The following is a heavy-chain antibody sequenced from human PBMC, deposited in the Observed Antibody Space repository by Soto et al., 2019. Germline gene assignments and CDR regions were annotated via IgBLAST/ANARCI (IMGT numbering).Heavy chain of an antibody. CDR2: IYSGGST. Sequence: PXESLRVSCAASGFTVSSNYMSWVRQAPGKGLEWVSVIYSGGSTYYADSVKGRFTISRDNSKNTLYLQMNSLRAEDTAVYYCARGWRYDSSGYYYRAYYYYGMDVWGQGTTVTVSS. D-gene: IGHD3-22*01. V-gene: IGHV3-53*01. CDR3: ARGWRYDSSGYYYRAYYYYGMDV. J-gene: IGHJ6*02. CDR1: GFTVSSNY.